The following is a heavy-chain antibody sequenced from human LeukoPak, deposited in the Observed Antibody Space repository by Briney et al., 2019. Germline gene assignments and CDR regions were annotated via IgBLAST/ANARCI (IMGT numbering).Heavy chain of an antibody. J-gene: IGHJ4*02. CDR1: GFTFSNYD. D-gene: IGHD6-13*01. CDR3: AKDLIAAPGTTF. V-gene: IGHV3-30*18. CDR2: ISYDGSNK. Sequence: GRSLRLSCAASGFTFSNYDMHWVRQAPGKGLEWVAVISYDGSNKYYADSVKGRFTISRDNSKNTLYLQMNSLRAEDTAVYYCAKDLIAAPGTTFWGQGTLVTVSS.